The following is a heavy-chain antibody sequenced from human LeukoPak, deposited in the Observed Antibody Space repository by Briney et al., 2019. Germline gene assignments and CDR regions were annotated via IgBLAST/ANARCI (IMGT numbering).Heavy chain of an antibody. V-gene: IGHV3-30*02. CDR1: GFLFKSNG. J-gene: IGHJ4*02. CDR2: IRSDGNVT. CDR3: AKDHGFWSGYLF. D-gene: IGHD3-3*01. Sequence: GGSLRLSCEASGFLFKSNGMRWARQAPGKGLEWVAFIRSDGNVTKYLDSVKGRFTISRDNSENTLYLQVTNLRPDDTAVYFCAKDHGFWSGYLFWGQGTLVTVSS.